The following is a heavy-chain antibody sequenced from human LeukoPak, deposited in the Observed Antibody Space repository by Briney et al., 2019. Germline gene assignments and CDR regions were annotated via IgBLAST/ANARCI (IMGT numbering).Heavy chain of an antibody. V-gene: IGHV3-48*03. CDR3: VSAFDSSPLNPFHF. CDR1: GFTFISHE. J-gene: IGHJ4*02. Sequence: GGSLRLSCATSGFTFISHEMSWLRQAPGKGLQWIAYISRRADTIYYAESVKGRFTVSRDYSKDSLHLQMTSLRAEDTAVYYCVSAFDSSPLNPFHFWAQGTRVAVSS. CDR2: ISRRADTI. D-gene: IGHD3-9*01.